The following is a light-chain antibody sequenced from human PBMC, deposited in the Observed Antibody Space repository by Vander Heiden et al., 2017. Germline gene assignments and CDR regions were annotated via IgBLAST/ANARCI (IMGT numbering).Light chain of an antibody. V-gene: IGLV3-1*01. CDR2: QDS. CDR1: KLGDKY. CDR3: QAWDSSTF. J-gene: IGLJ2*01. Sequence: SYELTQPPSVSVSPGQTASITCSGDKLGDKYACWYQQKPGQSPVLVIYQDSKRPSGIPERFSGSNSGNTATLTISGTQAMDEADYYCQAWDSSTFIGGGTKLTVL.